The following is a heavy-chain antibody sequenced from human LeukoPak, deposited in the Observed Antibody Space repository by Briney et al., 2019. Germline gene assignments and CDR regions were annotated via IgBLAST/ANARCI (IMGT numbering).Heavy chain of an antibody. CDR3: ARGDGYGDYEARDY. D-gene: IGHD4-17*01. J-gene: IGHJ4*02. V-gene: IGHV1-8*01. Sequence: ASVKVSCKASGYTFTSYDINWVRQATGQGLEWMGWMNPNSGNTGYAQKFQGRVTMTRNTSISTAYMELSSLRSEDTAVYYCARGDGYGDYEARDYWGQGALVTVSS. CDR2: MNPNSGNT. CDR1: GYTFTSYD.